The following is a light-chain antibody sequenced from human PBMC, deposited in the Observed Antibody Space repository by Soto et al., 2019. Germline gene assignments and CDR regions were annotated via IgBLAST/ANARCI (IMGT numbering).Light chain of an antibody. CDR1: QSITTY. V-gene: IGKV1-39*01. CDR2: SAS. J-gene: IGKJ3*01. Sequence: IQMTQSPSFLSASVGGSVTITCRSSQSITTYLNWYQQKPGKAPQLLIYSASSLPSGVPPRFTGSGSGTNFTLTISDLQPEDFVTYYCQQSYNSPPAFGSGTRVEIK. CDR3: QQSYNSPPA.